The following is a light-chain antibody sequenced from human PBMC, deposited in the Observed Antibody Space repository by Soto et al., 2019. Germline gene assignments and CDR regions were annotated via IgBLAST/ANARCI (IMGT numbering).Light chain of an antibody. CDR3: SACDASLNGYV. V-gene: IGLV1-44*01. J-gene: IGLJ1*01. CDR2: SNY. Sequence: QSVLTQPPSASGTPVQRVTSSCSGSSSNIGSKTVNWYQQLPGTAHKLLIYSNYQRPSGVPDRFAGSKSGTSASLPISGRQSEDDADYYCSACDASLNGYVFRTGTKRTVL. CDR1: SSNIGSKT.